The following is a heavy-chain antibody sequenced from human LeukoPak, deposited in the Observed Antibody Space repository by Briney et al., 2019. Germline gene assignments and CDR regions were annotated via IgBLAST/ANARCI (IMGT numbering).Heavy chain of an antibody. Sequence: ASVKVSCKASGYTFTSYGISWVRQAPGQGLEWMGWISACNGNTNYAQKLQGRVTMTTDTSTSTAYMELRSLRSDDTAVYYCARDLSMHTAIVKSYWGQGTLVTVSS. D-gene: IGHD5-18*01. J-gene: IGHJ4*02. CDR2: ISACNGNT. CDR3: ARDLSMHTAIVKSY. V-gene: IGHV1-18*01. CDR1: GYTFTSYG.